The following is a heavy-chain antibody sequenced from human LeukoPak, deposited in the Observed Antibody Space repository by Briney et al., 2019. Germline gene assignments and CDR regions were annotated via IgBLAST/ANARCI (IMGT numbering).Heavy chain of an antibody. V-gene: IGHV3-23*01. CDR2: ISGSGGGT. Sequence: GGSLRLSCAASGFTFSSYAMSWVRQAPGKGLEWVSGISGSGGGTYYVDSVKGRFTVSRDNTKNTLYLQMNSLRAEDTAVYYCAKIAGGDWYYFDFWGQGTLVTVSS. J-gene: IGHJ4*02. CDR1: GFTFSSYA. CDR3: AKIAGGDWYYFDF. D-gene: IGHD3/OR15-3a*01.